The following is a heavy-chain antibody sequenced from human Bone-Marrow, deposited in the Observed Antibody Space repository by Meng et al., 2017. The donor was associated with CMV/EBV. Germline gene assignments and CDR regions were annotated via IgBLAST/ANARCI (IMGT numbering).Heavy chain of an antibody. D-gene: IGHD6-13*01. J-gene: IGHJ4*02. CDR2: ISYDGSNK. CDR1: GFTFSSYW. V-gene: IGHV3-30*03. Sequence: GESLKISCAASGFTFSSYWMHWVRQAPGKGLGWVAVISYDGSNKYYADSVKGRFTISRDNSKNTLYLQMNSLRAEDTAVYYCAREGFGSSSWRTGFDYWGQGTLVTVSS. CDR3: AREGFGSSSWRTGFDY.